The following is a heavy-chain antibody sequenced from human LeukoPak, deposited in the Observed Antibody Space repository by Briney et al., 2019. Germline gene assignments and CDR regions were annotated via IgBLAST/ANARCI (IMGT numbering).Heavy chain of an antibody. CDR1: GGTFSSYA. J-gene: IGHJ4*02. CDR2: IIPIVGTA. Sequence: ASVKVSCKASGGTFSSYAISWVRQAPGQGLEWMGGIIPIVGTANYAQKFQGRVTITADESTSTAYMELSSLRSEDTAVYYCARDRAYYDILTGYYWIGYFDYWGQGTLVTVSS. CDR3: ARDRAYYDILTGYYWIGYFDY. V-gene: IGHV1-69*13. D-gene: IGHD3-9*01.